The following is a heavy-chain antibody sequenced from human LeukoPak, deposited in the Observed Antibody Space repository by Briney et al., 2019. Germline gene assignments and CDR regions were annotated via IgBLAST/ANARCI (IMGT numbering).Heavy chain of an antibody. CDR3: ARVVRGVISPIDNAFDI. CDR1: GYTFTSYA. J-gene: IGHJ3*02. V-gene: IGHV1-3*01. Sequence: ASVKVSCKASGYTFTSYAMHWVRQAPGQRLEWMGWINAGNGNTKYSQKFKGRVTITRDTSASTAYMELSSLRSEDTAVYYCARVVRGVISPIDNAFDIWGQGTMVTVSS. CDR2: INAGNGNT. D-gene: IGHD3-10*01.